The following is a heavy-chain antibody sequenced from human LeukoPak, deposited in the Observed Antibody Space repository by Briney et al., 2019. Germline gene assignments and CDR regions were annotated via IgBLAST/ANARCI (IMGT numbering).Heavy chain of an antibody. CDR2: ISAYNGNT. CDR1: GYTFTSYG. V-gene: IGHV1-18*01. CDR3: ARRYSTSSYWYFDL. D-gene: IGHD2-2*01. J-gene: IGHJ2*01. Sequence: GASVKVSCKASGYTFTSYGISWVRQAPGQGLEWMGWISAYNGNTNYARKLQGRVTMTTDTSTSTAYMELRSLRSDDTAVYYCARRYSTSSYWYFDLWGRGTLVTVSS.